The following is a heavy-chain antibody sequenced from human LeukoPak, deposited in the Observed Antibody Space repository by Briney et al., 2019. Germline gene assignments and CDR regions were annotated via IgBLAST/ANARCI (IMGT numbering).Heavy chain of an antibody. J-gene: IGHJ6*02. V-gene: IGHV3-30-3*01. CDR2: ISYDGSNK. Sequence: GRSLRLSCAASGFTFSSYAMHWVRQAPGKGLEWVAVISYDGSNKYYADSVKGRFTISRDNSKNTLYLQMNSLRAEDTAVYYCARSRPWAGATFDYYYGMDIWGQGTTVTVSS. CDR1: GFTFSSYA. CDR3: ARSRPWAGATFDYYYGMDI. D-gene: IGHD1-26*01.